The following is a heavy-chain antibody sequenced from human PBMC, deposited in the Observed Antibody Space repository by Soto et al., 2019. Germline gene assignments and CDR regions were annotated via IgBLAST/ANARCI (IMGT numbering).Heavy chain of an antibody. CDR2: IHPGDSDT. D-gene: IGHD6-6*01. CDR1: GYSFSKYW. V-gene: IGHV5-51*01. J-gene: IGHJ3*02. CDR3: VRQVFDSSSLVPHTFDI. Sequence: VESLSTCCKGLGYSFSKYWTVWVRRMPGKGLEWMGMIHPGDSDTRESPSFQGQVTISADKFISTAYLQWSSLKASDTAMYYCVRQVFDSSSLVPHTFDIWGQGTMVTVSS.